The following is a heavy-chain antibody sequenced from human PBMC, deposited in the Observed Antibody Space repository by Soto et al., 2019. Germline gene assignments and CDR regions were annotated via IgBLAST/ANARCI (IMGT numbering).Heavy chain of an antibody. V-gene: IGHV3-33*01. D-gene: IGHD6-19*01. J-gene: IGHJ4*02. Sequence: ESGGGVVQPGRSLRLSCAASGFTFSSYGMQWVRQAPGKGLEWVAVIWYDGSNKYYADSVKGRFTNARDNSKSPLYLQMNSLRSEDTAVDYFAGDMGGSEQWRVFDSWGQGTLVTVSS. CDR3: AGDMGGSEQWRVFDS. CDR2: IWYDGSNK. CDR1: GFTFSSYG.